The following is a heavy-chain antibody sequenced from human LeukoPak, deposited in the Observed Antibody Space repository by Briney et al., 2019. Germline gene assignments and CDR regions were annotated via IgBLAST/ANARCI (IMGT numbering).Heavy chain of an antibody. CDR1: GFTFSSYG. CDR3: AKVYYYDSSGYPYDY. Sequence: GGSLRLSCAASGFTFSSYGMHWVRQAPGKGLEWVAVISYDGSNKYYADSVKGRFTISRDNSKNTLYLQMNSLRAEDTAVYYCAKVYYYDSSGYPYDYWGQGTLVTVSS. D-gene: IGHD3-22*01. V-gene: IGHV3-30*18. CDR2: ISYDGSNK. J-gene: IGHJ4*02.